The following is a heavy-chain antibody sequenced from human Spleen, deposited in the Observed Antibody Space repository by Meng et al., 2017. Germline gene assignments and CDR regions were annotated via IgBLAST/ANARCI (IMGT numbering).Heavy chain of an antibody. J-gene: IGHJ1*01. CDR2: ISGYST. Sequence: GGSLRLSCAASGFIFDDYAMHWVRQVPGKGLEWVSSISGYSTYYADCRKGRFTISRDNSKNTLYLQMNSLRAEDTAVYYCAKLSNSYCSSTSCGYFQHWGQGTLVTVSS. D-gene: IGHD2-2*01. CDR3: AKLSNSYCSSTSCGYFQH. CDR1: GFIFDDYA. V-gene: IGHV3-38-3*01.